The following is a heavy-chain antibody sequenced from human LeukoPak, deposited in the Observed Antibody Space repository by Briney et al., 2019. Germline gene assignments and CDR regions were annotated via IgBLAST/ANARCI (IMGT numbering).Heavy chain of an antibody. J-gene: IGHJ5*02. V-gene: IGHV3-30*19. D-gene: IGHD5-18*01. CDR3: ARNRGYTYDYDSFDP. CDR2: ITYDGSEM. CDR1: GFTFRRYV. Sequence: PGGSLRLSCAASGFTFRRYVMYWVRQAPGKGLECVSFITYDGSEMYYADSLKGRFTISRDNSKDTLYLQVNSLRGDDTAIYYCARNRGYTYDYDSFDPWGQGTLVTVSS.